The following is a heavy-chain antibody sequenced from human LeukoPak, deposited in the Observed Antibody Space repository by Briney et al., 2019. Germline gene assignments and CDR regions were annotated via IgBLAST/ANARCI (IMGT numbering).Heavy chain of an antibody. Sequence: GGSLGLSCAASGFTFSSYSMNWVRQAPGKGLEWVSSISSSSSYIYYADSVKGRFTISRDNAKNSLYLQMNSLRAEDTAVYYCARDYTVLNWFDPWGQGTLVTVSS. CDR1: GFTFSSYS. CDR3: ARDYTVLNWFDP. D-gene: IGHD5/OR15-5a*01. V-gene: IGHV3-21*01. CDR2: ISSSSSYI. J-gene: IGHJ5*02.